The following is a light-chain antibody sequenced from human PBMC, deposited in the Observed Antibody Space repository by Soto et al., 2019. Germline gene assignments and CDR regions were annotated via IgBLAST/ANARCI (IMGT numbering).Light chain of an antibody. V-gene: IGLV2-23*01. CDR3: CSYSPTATVV. J-gene: IGLJ2*01. CDR1: TSDVGSYDL. CDR2: RGS. Sequence: QSALTQPASVSGSPGQSITISCTGTTSDVGSYDLVSWYQQHPGEAPKLMIYRGSKRPSGVSSRFSGSKSGNTASLTVSDLQAEDEADYYCCSYSPTATVVFGGGIKLTVL.